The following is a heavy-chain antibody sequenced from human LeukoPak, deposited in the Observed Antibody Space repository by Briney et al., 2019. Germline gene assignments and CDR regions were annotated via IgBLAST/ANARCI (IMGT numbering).Heavy chain of an antibody. Sequence: GGSLRLSCAASGFIPSNHWMSWVRQAPGKGLEWVANIKTDGSEKYYVDSVKGRFTISRDNPKNSLYLQMNSLRAEDTAIYYCARDVSVSGMDVWGQGTTVTVSS. CDR1: GFIPSNHW. J-gene: IGHJ6*02. CDR3: ARDVSVSGMDV. V-gene: IGHV3-7*01. D-gene: IGHD5/OR15-5a*01. CDR2: IKTDGSEK.